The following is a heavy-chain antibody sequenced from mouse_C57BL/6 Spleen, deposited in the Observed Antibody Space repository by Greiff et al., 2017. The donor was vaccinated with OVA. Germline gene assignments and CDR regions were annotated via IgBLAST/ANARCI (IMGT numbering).Heavy chain of an antibody. D-gene: IGHD1-3*01. Sequence: EVQRVESGGGLVQPKGSLKLSCAASGFSFNTYAMNWVRQAPGKGLEWVARIRSKSNNYATYYADSVKDRFTISRDDSESMLYLQMNNLKTEETAIYYCVRSSYNYSGRYMWYIEVWGTGTTVTVSS. CDR3: VRSSYNYSGRYMWYIEV. J-gene: IGHJ1*03. CDR1: GFSFNTYA. V-gene: IGHV10-1*01. CDR2: IRSKSNNYAT.